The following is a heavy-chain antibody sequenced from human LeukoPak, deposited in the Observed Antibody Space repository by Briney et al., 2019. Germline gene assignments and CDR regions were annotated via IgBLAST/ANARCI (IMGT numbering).Heavy chain of an antibody. CDR2: MHPGNGNT. CDR1: MFTFISNY. Sequence: ASVNVSRMPSMFTFISNYIQWVRQAPGLGPEWMGGMHPGNGNTRYAQKFQGRVTMTRDTSINTAYMDLSSLRSDDTAVSYCSRKGSYFVGVNCYLFDFWGQGTLITVSS. V-gene: IGHV1-2*02. J-gene: IGHJ4*02. CDR3: SRKGSYFVGVNCYLFDF. D-gene: IGHD2-15*01.